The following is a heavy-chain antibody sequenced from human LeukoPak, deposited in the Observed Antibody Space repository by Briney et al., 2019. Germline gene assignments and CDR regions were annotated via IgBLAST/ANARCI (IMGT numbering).Heavy chain of an antibody. Sequence: GASVTVSCKASGYTFTSYGISWVRQAPGQGLAWMGWISAYNGNTNYAQKLQGRVTMTTDTSTSTAYMELSSLRSEDTAVYYCARASARITMVRGSPPRNSGRARTAEYFQHWGQGTLVTVSS. CDR2: ISAYNGNT. V-gene: IGHV1-18*01. CDR1: GYTFTSYG. D-gene: IGHD3-10*01. CDR3: ARASARITMVRGSPPRNSGRARTAEYFQH. J-gene: IGHJ1*01.